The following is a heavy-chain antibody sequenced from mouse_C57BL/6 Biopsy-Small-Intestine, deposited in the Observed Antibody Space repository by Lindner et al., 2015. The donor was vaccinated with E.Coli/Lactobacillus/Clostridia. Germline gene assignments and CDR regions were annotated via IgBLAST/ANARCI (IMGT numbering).Heavy chain of an antibody. V-gene: IGHV1-18*01. CDR1: GYTFTDYN. J-gene: IGHJ4*01. CDR2: INPNNGGT. Sequence: VQLQESGPELVKPGASVKIPCKASGYTFTDYNMDWVKQSHGKSLEWIGDINPNNGGTIYNQKFKGKATLTVDQSSSTAYMQLNSLTSEDSAVYYCARSGGYYGSSYVGAMDYWGQGTSVTVSS. CDR3: ARSGGYYGSSYVGAMDY. D-gene: IGHD1-1*01.